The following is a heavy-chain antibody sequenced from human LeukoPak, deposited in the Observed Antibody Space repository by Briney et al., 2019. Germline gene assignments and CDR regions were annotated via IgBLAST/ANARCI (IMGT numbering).Heavy chain of an antibody. CDR1: GFTVSSNF. Sequence: GGSLRLSCAVSGFTVSSNFMSWVRQAPGKGLEWVSVIYSGGSTYYAESVKGRFTISRDNSKNTVYLQMNSLRADDTAVYYCARAGWFDTWGQGTLVTVSS. CDR3: ARAGWFDT. CDR2: IYSGGST. V-gene: IGHV3-53*01. J-gene: IGHJ5*02.